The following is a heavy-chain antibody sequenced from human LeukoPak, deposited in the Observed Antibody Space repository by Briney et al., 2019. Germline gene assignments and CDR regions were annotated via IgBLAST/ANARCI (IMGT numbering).Heavy chain of an antibody. D-gene: IGHD2-15*01. V-gene: IGHV4-4*02. CDR1: GGSISSSNW. Sequence: PSETLSLTCAVSGGSISSSNWWSWVRQPPGKGLEWIGRIYTSGSTNYNPSLKSRVTMSVDTSKNQFSLKLSSVTAADTAVYYCARGYCSGGFCFDFDYWGQGTLVTVSS. J-gene: IGHJ4*02. CDR3: ARGYCSGGFCFDFDY. CDR2: IYTSGST.